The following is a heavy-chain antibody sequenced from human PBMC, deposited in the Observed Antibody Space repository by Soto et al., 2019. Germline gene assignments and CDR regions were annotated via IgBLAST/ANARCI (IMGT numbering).Heavy chain of an antibody. CDR3: ARERGYCSGGSCYQYYYYYMDV. V-gene: IGHV3-74*01. J-gene: IGHJ6*03. CDR2: INSDGSST. CDR1: GFTFSSYA. Sequence: PGGSLRLSCAASGFTFSSYAMSWVRQAPGRGLEWVSRINSDGSSTSYADSVKGRFTISRDNAKNTLYLQMNSLRAEDTAVYYCARERGYCSGGSCYQYYYYYMDVWGKGTTVTVSS. D-gene: IGHD2-15*01.